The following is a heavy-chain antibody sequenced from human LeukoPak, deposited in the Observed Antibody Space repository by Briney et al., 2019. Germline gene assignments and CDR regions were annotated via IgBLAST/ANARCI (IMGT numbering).Heavy chain of an antibody. D-gene: IGHD3-9*01. Sequence: SETLSLTCTVSGGSISSYYWSWIRQPPGKGLEWIGYIYYSGSTNYNPSLKSRVTISVDTSKNQFSLKLSSVTAADTAVYYCAGNVLRYFDWLSFLGAFDIWGQGTMVTVSS. CDR2: IYYSGST. CDR1: GGSISSYY. CDR3: AGNVLRYFDWLSFLGAFDI. J-gene: IGHJ3*02. V-gene: IGHV4-59*01.